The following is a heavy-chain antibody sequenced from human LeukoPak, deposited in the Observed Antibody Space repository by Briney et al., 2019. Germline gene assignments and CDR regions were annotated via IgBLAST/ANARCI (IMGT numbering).Heavy chain of an antibody. D-gene: IGHD4-17*01. CDR2: INHSGST. V-gene: IGHV4-34*01. CDR1: GGSFSGYY. J-gene: IGHJ1*01. CDR3: ARGGPPPYGTHVQH. Sequence: SETLSLTCAVYGGSFSGYYWSWIRQPPGKGLEWIGEINHSGSTNYNPSLKSRVTISVDTSKNQFSLKLSPVTAADTAVYYCARGGPPPYGTHVQHWGQGTLVTVSS.